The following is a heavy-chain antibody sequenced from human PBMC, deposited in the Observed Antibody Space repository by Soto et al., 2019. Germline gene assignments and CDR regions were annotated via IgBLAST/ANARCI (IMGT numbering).Heavy chain of an antibody. CDR2: IYHSGST. CDR1: GGSIISYY. Sequence: SETLSLTCTVYGGSIISYYWSWIRQPPGKGLEWIGYIYHSGSTNYNPSLKSRVTISVDTSKNQFSLKLSSVTAADTAVYYCAREADTAMVLGYFDYWGQGTLVTVSS. J-gene: IGHJ4*02. V-gene: IGHV4-59*01. D-gene: IGHD5-18*01. CDR3: AREADTAMVLGYFDY.